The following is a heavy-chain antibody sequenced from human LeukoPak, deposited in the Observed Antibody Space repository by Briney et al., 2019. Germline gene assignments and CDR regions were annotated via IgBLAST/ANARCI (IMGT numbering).Heavy chain of an antibody. Sequence: GGSLRLSRAASGFTFSSYAMSWVRQAPGKGLEWVSAISGSGGSTYYADSVKGRFTISRDNSKNTLYLQMNSLGAEDTAVYYCAKDLEYYYDSSGYLWGQGTLVTVSS. CDR3: AKDLEYYYDSSGYL. V-gene: IGHV3-23*01. J-gene: IGHJ4*02. CDR2: ISGSGGST. CDR1: GFTFSSYA. D-gene: IGHD3-22*01.